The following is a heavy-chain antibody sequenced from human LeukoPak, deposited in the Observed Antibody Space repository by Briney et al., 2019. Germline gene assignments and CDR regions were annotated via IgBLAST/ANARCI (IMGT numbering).Heavy chain of an antibody. CDR2: IYYSGST. D-gene: IGHD4-23*01. V-gene: IGHV4-39*07. Sequence: SETLSLTCSVSGGSISSSTYYWAWIRQTPGKGMEWIGSIYYSGSTYYNPSLKSRVTISVDTSKNQFSLKLSSVTAADTAVYYCARVKLGYFDYWGQGTLVTVSS. J-gene: IGHJ4*02. CDR1: GGSISSSTYY. CDR3: ARVKLGYFDY.